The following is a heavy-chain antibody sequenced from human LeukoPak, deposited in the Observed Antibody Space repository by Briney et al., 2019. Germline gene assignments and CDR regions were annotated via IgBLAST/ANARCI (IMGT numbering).Heavy chain of an antibody. CDR2: ISSSGSII. D-gene: IGHD5-12*01. V-gene: IGHV3-48*04. Sequence: GGSLRLSCAASGFTFSSYSMNWVRQAPGKGLEWVSYISSSGSIIYYADSVKGRFTISRDNAKNSLYLQMNSLRAEDTAVYYCARRIVATKAYYFDYWGQGTLVTVSS. CDR1: GFTFSSYS. J-gene: IGHJ4*02. CDR3: ARRIVATKAYYFDY.